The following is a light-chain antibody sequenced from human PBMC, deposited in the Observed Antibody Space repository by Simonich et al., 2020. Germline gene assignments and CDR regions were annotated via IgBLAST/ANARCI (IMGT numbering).Light chain of an antibody. J-gene: IGKJ2*01. CDR1: QRVLYSSNNKNY. CDR2: GAS. CDR3: QQYYSTPYT. V-gene: IGKV4-1*01. Sequence: DIVMTQSPDSLAVSLGARATINCKSSQRVLYSSNNKNYLAWYQQKPGQPPKLLIYGASTRESGVPDRFSGSGSGTDFTLTISSLQAEDVAVYYCQQYYSTPYTFGQGTKLEIK.